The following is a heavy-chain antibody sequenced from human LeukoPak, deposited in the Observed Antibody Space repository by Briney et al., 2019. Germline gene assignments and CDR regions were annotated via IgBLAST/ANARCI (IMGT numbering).Heavy chain of an antibody. CDR1: GFTFSSYA. J-gene: IGHJ5*02. Sequence: PGGSLRLSCAASGFTFSSYAMSWVRQAPGKGLEWVSAISGSGGSTYYADSVKGRFTISRDNSKNTLYLQMNSLRAEDTAVYYCAKLVCSRLNYYGSGSYYCWFDPWGQGTLVTVSS. D-gene: IGHD3-10*01. CDR2: ISGSGGST. CDR3: AKLVCSRLNYYGSGSYYCWFDP. V-gene: IGHV3-23*01.